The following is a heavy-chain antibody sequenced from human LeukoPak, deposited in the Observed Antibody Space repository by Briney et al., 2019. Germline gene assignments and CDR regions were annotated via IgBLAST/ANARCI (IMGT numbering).Heavy chain of an antibody. V-gene: IGHV3-48*04. J-gene: IGHJ4*02. CDR2: ISSSGSTI. CDR1: GFTFSSYS. CDR3: ARVPSLSTLY. Sequence: PGGSLRLSCAASGFTFSSYSMNWVRQAPGKGLEWVSYISSSGSTIYYADSVKGRFTISRDNAKNSLYLQMNSLRAEDTAVYYCARVPSLSTLYWGQGTLVTVSS.